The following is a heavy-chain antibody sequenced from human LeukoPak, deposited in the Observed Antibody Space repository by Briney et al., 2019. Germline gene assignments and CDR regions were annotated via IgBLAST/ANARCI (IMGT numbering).Heavy chain of an antibody. CDR3: ARGAVVVPAAI. Sequence: GVSLRLSCAVSGFTFSDYYMSWIRQAPGKGLEWVSYISSSGSTIYYADSVKGRFTISRDNAKNSLYLQMNSLRTEDTAVYYCARGAVVVPAAIWGQGTLVTVSS. D-gene: IGHD2-2*01. J-gene: IGHJ4*02. CDR2: ISSSGSTI. V-gene: IGHV3-11*01. CDR1: GFTFSDYY.